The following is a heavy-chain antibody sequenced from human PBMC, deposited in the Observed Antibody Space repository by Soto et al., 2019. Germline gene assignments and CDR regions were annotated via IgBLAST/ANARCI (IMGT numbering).Heavy chain of an antibody. Sequence: QVQLVESGGGVVQPGRSLRLSCAASGFTFSSYGMHWVRQAPGKGLEWVAVISYDGSNKYYADSVKGRFTISRDNSKNTLYLQMNSLRAEDTAVYYCAKVGSSSWYGGLYFDYWGQGTLVTGSS. CDR2: ISYDGSNK. V-gene: IGHV3-30*18. CDR1: GFTFSSYG. CDR3: AKVGSSSWYGGLYFDY. D-gene: IGHD6-13*01. J-gene: IGHJ4*02.